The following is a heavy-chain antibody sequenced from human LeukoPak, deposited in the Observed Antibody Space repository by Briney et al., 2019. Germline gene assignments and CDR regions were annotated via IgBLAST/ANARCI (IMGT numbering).Heavy chain of an antibody. V-gene: IGHV3-30*14. Sequence: GGSLRLSCAASGFTFSTYPMHWVRQAPDKGLEWVAIISHHGSNEYYADSVKGRFTISRDNSKNTLYLQMNNPRVEDTAIYYCARVHDTTGYYHYFDSWGQGTLVTVSS. D-gene: IGHD3-9*01. CDR3: ARVHDTTGYYHYFDS. CDR2: ISHHGSNE. J-gene: IGHJ4*02. CDR1: GFTFSTYP.